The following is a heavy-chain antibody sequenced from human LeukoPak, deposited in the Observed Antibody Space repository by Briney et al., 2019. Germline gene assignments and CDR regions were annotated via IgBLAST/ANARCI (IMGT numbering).Heavy chain of an antibody. Sequence: SETLSLTCTVSGGSISSYYWSWIRQPPGKGLGWIGYIYYRGSINYNPSLKSRVTISVDTAKNQFSLKLSSVTAADTAVYYCARGGYDFWSGYGKFDYWGQGTLVTVSS. D-gene: IGHD3-3*01. CDR1: GGSISSYY. CDR3: ARGGYDFWSGYGKFDY. J-gene: IGHJ4*02. V-gene: IGHV4-59*01. CDR2: IYYRGSI.